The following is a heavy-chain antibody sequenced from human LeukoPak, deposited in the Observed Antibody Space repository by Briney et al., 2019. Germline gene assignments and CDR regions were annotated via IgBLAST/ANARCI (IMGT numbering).Heavy chain of an antibody. CDR3: AKDPPRIAAAGYFDY. Sequence: GGSLRLSCAASGFTFSSYGMHWVRQAPGKGLEWVAVISYDGSNKYYADSVKGRFTISRDNSKNTLYLQMNSLRAEDTAVYYCAKDPPRIAAAGYFDYWGQGTLVTVSS. V-gene: IGHV3-30*18. D-gene: IGHD6-13*01. CDR2: ISYDGSNK. J-gene: IGHJ4*02. CDR1: GFTFSSYG.